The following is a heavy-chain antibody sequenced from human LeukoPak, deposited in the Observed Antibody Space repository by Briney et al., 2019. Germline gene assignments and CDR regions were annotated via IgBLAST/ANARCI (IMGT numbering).Heavy chain of an antibody. Sequence: GASVTVSLTCSVYTFTLYYLHWVRQAPAQGMEWVGWINLNCGGTNDAQKFQGRVTMTRDTSISTAYMELSRLRSDETAVYYCASTYYYDSSGYPPYYYGMDVWGQGTTVTVSS. CDR3: ASTYYYDSSGYPPYYYGMDV. D-gene: IGHD3-22*01. CDR2: INLNCGGT. V-gene: IGHV1-2*02. J-gene: IGHJ6*02. CDR1: VYTFTLYY.